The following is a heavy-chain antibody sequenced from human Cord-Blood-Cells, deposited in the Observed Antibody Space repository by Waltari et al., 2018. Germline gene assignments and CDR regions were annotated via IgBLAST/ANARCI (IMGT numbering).Heavy chain of an antibody. CDR2: INPNSGGT. V-gene: IGHV1-2*04. CDR1: GYTFTGYY. D-gene: IGHD6-6*01. CDR3: ASLSYGSSFPYYFDY. J-gene: IGHJ4*02. Sequence: QVPLVQSGAEVKKPGASVKVPCKASGYTFTGYYMHSVRQAPGQGLEWMGCINPNSGGTNYAQNFQGWVTMTRDTSISTAYMELSRLRSDDTAVYYCASLSYGSSFPYYFDYWGQGTLVTVSS.